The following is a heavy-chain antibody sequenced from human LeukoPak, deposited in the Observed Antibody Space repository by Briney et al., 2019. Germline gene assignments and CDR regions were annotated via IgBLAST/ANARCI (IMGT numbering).Heavy chain of an antibody. CDR1: GDTLITHY. J-gene: IGHJ4*02. CDR3: ARHSSRGHYYDFDF. V-gene: IGHV1-69*02. D-gene: IGHD3-22*01. Sequence: ASVKVSCKAPGDTLITHYISWVRQAPGQGLEWVGRIVPVIGVATYAQSLQGRVIITADRSTNTAYMELSSLRFEDSAVYFCARHSSRGHYYDFDFWGQGSLVTVSS. CDR2: IVPVIGVA.